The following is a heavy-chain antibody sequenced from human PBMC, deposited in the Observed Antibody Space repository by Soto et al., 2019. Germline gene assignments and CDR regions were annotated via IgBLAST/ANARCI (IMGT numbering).Heavy chain of an antibody. CDR2: ISSSGTGA. CDR3: AKGAGGSWRFDY. J-gene: IGHJ4*02. V-gene: IGHV3-23*01. CDR1: GFTFSSYA. D-gene: IGHD6-13*01. Sequence: GGSLRLSCAASGFTFSSYAMTWVRQAPGKGLEWVSAISSSGTGAYYAESLKGRSTTSRDNSKNTLYLQMNSLRAEDTAVYFCAKGAGGSWRFDYWGQGTLVTVSS.